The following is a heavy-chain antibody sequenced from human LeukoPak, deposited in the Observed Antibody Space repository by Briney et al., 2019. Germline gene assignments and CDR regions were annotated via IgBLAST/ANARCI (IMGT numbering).Heavy chain of an antibody. CDR3: ARAGYSYGDGGFDI. CDR2: INHSGST. CDR1: GGSFSGYY. V-gene: IGHV4-34*01. D-gene: IGHD5-18*01. Sequence: SETLSLTCADYGGSFSGYYWSWIRQPPGKGLEWIGEINHSGSTNYNPSLKSRVTISVDTSKNQFSLKLNSVTAADTAVYYCARAGYSYGDGGFDIWGQGTMVTVSS. J-gene: IGHJ3*02.